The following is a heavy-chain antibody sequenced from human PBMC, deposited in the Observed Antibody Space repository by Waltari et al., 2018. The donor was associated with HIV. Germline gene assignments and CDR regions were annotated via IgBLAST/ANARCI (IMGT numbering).Heavy chain of an antibody. CDR3: ARDSVYYDSSGYYLY. J-gene: IGHJ4*02. V-gene: IGHV4-39*07. Sequence: QLQLQESGPGLVKPSETLSLTCTVSGGSISSSSYYWGWIRQPPGKGLEWIGSIYYSGSTYYNPSLKSRVTISVDTSKNQFSLKLSSVTAADTAVYYCARDSVYYDSSGYYLYWGQGTLVTVSS. CDR1: GGSISSSSYY. D-gene: IGHD3-22*01. CDR2: IYYSGST.